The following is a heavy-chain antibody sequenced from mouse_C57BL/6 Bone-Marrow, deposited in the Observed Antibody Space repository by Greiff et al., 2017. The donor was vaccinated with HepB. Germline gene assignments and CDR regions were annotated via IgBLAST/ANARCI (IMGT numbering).Heavy chain of an antibody. J-gene: IGHJ1*03. D-gene: IGHD1-1*01. CDR3: ARESGTTVVPHWYFDV. Sequence: EVKLQESGPELVKPGASVKISCKASGYSFTDYNMNWVKQSNGKSLEWIGVINPNYGTTSYNQKFKGKATLTVDQSSSTAYMQLNSLTSEDSAVYYCARESGTTVVPHWYFDVWGTGTTVTVSS. V-gene: IGHV1-39*01. CDR1: GYSFTDYN. CDR2: INPNYGTT.